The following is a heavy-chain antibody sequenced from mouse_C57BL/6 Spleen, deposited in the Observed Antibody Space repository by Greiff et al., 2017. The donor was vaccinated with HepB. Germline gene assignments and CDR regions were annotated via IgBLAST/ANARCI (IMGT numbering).Heavy chain of an antibody. J-gene: IGHJ4*01. Sequence: QVQLKESGPGLVQPSQSLSITCTVSGFSLTSYGVHWVRQSPGKGLEWLGVIWSGGSTDYNAAFISRLSISKDNSKSQVFFKMNSLQADDTAIYYCARNRGTTVLGAMDYWGQGTSVTVSS. CDR1: GFSLTSYG. CDR3: ARNRGTTVLGAMDY. V-gene: IGHV2-2*01. D-gene: IGHD1-1*01. CDR2: IWSGGST.